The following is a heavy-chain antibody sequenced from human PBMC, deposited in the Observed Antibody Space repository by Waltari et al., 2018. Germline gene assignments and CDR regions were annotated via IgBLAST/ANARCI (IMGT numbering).Heavy chain of an antibody. J-gene: IGHJ4*02. V-gene: IGHV3-74*01. CDR2: INTDGSGS. CDR1: GFTFNNHW. Sequence: EVQLVESGGGLVQPGGSLRLSCAASGFTFNNHWMHWLRQAPGKGLLWVSRINTDGSGSSYPDSVKGRFTISRDNAMNTLYLQMDSLRAEDTGVYYCVRARLRYFDYWGQGALVTVSS. CDR3: VRARLRYFDY. D-gene: IGHD4-17*01.